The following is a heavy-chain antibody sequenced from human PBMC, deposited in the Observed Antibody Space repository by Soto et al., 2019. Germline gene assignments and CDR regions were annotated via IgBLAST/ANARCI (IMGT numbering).Heavy chain of an antibody. V-gene: IGHV3-21*06. CDR3: ARESEDLTSNFDY. CDR2: ISSTTNYM. J-gene: IGHJ4*02. CDR1: GFTFTRYS. Sequence: GGSLRLSCAASGFTFTRYSMNWVRQAPGKGLEWVSSISSTTNYMYYGDSMKGRFAISRDNAENSLYLEMNSLRAEDTAVYYCARESEDLTSNFDYWGQGTLVTVSS.